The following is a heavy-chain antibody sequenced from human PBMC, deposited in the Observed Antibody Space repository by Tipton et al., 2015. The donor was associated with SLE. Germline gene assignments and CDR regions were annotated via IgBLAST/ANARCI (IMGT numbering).Heavy chain of an antibody. CDR3: ARVTTMVRGPTYYFDY. V-gene: IGHV3-11*06. J-gene: IGHJ4*02. D-gene: IGHD3-10*01. CDR2: ISSSSSYT. Sequence: SLRLSCAASGFTFSDYYMSWIRQAPGKGLEWVSYISSSSSYTNYADSVKGRFTISRDNAKNSLYLQMNSLRAEDTAVYYCARVTTMVRGPTYYFDYWGQGTLVTVSP. CDR1: GFTFSDYY.